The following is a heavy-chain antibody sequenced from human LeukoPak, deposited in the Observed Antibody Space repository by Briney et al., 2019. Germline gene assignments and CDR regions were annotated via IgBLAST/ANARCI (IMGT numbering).Heavy chain of an antibody. J-gene: IGHJ6*02. CDR2: ISGSGGST. CDR1: GFTFSSYA. V-gene: IGHV3-23*01. CDR3: AKANLGYCSGGSCYSGPSGMDV. Sequence: GGSLRLSCAASGFTFSSYAMSWVRQARGKGLEWVSAISGSGGSTYYADSVKGRFTISRDNSKNTLYLQMNSLRAEDTAVYYCAKANLGYCSGGSCYSGPSGMDVWGQGTTVTVSS. D-gene: IGHD2-15*01.